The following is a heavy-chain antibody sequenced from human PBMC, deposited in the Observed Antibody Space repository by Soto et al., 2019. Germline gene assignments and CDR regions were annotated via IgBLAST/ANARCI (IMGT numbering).Heavy chain of an antibody. CDR3: AKDRSGDYVWALNDAFDI. CDR1: GFTFSSYG. CDR2: ISYDGSNK. J-gene: IGHJ3*02. Sequence: GGSLRLSCAASGFTFSSYGMHWVRQAPGKGLEWVAVISYDGSNKYYADSVKGRFTISRDNSKNTLYLQMNSLRAEDTAVYYCAKDRSGDYVWALNDAFDIWGQGTMVTVSS. D-gene: IGHD3-16*01. V-gene: IGHV3-30*18.